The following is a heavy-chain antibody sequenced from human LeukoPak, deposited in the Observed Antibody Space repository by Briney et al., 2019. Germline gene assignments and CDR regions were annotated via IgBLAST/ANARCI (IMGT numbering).Heavy chain of an antibody. CDR2: ISGSGGST. CDR1: GFAFSSYA. V-gene: IGHV3-23*01. J-gene: IGHJ4*02. CDR3: AEGKFMWEPLQYYFDY. D-gene: IGHD1-26*01. Sequence: GGSLRLSCAASGFAFSSYAMSWVRQAPGKGLEWVSAISGSGGSTYYADSVKGRFTISRDNSKNTLYLQMNSLRAEDTAVYYCAEGKFMWEPLQYYFDYWGQGTLVTVSS.